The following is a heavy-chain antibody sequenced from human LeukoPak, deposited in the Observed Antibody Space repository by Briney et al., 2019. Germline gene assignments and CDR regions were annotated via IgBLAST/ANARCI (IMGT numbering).Heavy chain of an antibody. Sequence: QPGGSLRLSCAASGFTFRHYGMSWVRQAPGKGLEWVSSISSSSSYIYYADSVKGRFTISRDNAKNSLYLQMNSLRAEDTAVYYCARVSVSWELPGSAFDIWGQGTMVTVSS. CDR1: GFTFRHYG. CDR2: ISSSSSYI. D-gene: IGHD1-26*01. CDR3: ARVSVSWELPGSAFDI. V-gene: IGHV3-21*01. J-gene: IGHJ3*02.